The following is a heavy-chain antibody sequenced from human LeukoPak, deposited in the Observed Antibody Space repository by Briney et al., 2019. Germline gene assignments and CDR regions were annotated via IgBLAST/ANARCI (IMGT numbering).Heavy chain of an antibody. J-gene: IGHJ4*02. V-gene: IGHV1-2*02. CDR2: INPNSGGT. CDR3: ARVYADPYYYDSSGYPDY. Sequence: GASVKVSCKASGYTLTGYYMHWVRQAPGQGLEWMGWINPNSGGTNYAQKFQGRVTMTRDTSISTAYMELSRLRSDDTAVYYCARVYADPYYYDSSGYPDYWGQGTLVTVSS. D-gene: IGHD3-22*01. CDR1: GYTLTGYY.